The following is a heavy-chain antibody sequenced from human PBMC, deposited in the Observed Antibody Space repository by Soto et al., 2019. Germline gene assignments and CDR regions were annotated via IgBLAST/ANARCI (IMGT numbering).Heavy chain of an antibody. J-gene: IGHJ6*02. CDR1: GYSVSGPSY. D-gene: IGHD5-18*01. V-gene: IGHV4-38-2*02. CDR2: IYHGGTT. CDR3: ARRRDTAMVNSPYYYYGMDV. Sequence: SETLSLTCTVSGYSVSGPSYWGWIRQSPGKGPEWIASIYHGGTTFYNPSLKSRVTISVDTSKNQFSLKLSSVTAADTAVYYCARRRDTAMVNSPYYYYGMDVWGQGTTVTVSS.